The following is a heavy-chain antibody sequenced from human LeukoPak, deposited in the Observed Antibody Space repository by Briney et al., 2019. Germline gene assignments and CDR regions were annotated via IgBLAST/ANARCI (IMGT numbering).Heavy chain of an antibody. CDR3: ARELDFWSGLDY. V-gene: IGHV1-2*02. J-gene: IGHJ4*02. D-gene: IGHD3-3*01. CDR2: INPNSGGT. CDR1: GYTFTGYY. Sequence: ASVKVSRKASGYTFTGYYMHWVRQAPGQGLEWMGWINPNSGGTNYAQKFQGRVTMTRDTSISTAYMELSRLRSDDTAVYYCARELDFWSGLDYWGQGTLVTVSS.